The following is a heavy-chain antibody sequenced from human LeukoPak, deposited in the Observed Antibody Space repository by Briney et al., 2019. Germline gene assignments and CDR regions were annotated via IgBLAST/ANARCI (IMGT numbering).Heavy chain of an antibody. D-gene: IGHD5-18*01. Sequence: GGSLRPSCAASGSTFSSYAMSWVRQAPGKGLEWVSAISGSGGSTYYADSVKGRFTISRDNSKNTLYLQMNSLRAEDTAVYYCAKKIQLWTKLDYWGQGTLVTVSS. V-gene: IGHV3-23*01. J-gene: IGHJ4*02. CDR1: GSTFSSYA. CDR2: ISGSGGST. CDR3: AKKIQLWTKLDY.